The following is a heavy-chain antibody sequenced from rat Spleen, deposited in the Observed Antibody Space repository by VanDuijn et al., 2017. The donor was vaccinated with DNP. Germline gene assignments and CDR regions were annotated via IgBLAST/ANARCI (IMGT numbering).Heavy chain of an antibody. Sequence: QVQLKESGPGLVQPSQTLSLTCTVSGFSLTNYNVHWVRQPPGKGLEWMGIMWSEGGTSSNSALKSRLSISRDTSKSQVFLKMNSLQTEDTAIYYCTRDRGHGWSLYFDFWGQGVMVTVSS. CDR2: MWSEGGT. V-gene: IGHV2-32*01. CDR3: TRDRGHGWSLYFDF. CDR1: GFSLTNYN. J-gene: IGHJ2*01. D-gene: IGHD4-3*01.